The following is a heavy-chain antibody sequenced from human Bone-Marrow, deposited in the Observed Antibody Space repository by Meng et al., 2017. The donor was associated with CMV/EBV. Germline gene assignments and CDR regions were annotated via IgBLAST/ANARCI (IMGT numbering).Heavy chain of an antibody. Sequence: QITLKASGPALLTPTQTLPLTCTFSGFSLNSNGMGVGWIRQPPGKALEWLALIYWDGDKRYSPSLKSRLTITKDTSNNQVVLTMTNMGPVDTATYFCAHRPTEGLFDYWGQGTLVTVSS. V-gene: IGHV2-5*02. J-gene: IGHJ4*02. CDR3: AHRPTEGLFDY. CDR1: GFSLNSNGMG. CDR2: IYWDGDK.